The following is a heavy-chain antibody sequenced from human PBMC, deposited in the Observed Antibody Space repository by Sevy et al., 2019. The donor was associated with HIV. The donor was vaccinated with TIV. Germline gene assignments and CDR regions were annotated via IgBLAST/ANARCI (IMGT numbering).Heavy chain of an antibody. D-gene: IGHD3-9*01. Sequence: GGSLRLSCAASGFTFRSYAMNWVRQAPGKGLEWVSSISGSGGTTSYAEFVKGRFTISRDNSNNTLYLQMNSLRSEDTAAYYCAKVWDDVLTAYYNWFDPWGQGTLVTVSS. V-gene: IGHV3-23*01. CDR1: GFTFRSYA. CDR2: ISGSGGTT. CDR3: AKVWDDVLTAYYNWFDP. J-gene: IGHJ5*02.